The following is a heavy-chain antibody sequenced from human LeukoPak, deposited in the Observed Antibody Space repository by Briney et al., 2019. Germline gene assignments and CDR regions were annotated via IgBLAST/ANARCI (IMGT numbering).Heavy chain of an antibody. CDR2: ISYDGSNK. CDR3: TRGATTGYYPY. D-gene: IGHD3-9*01. J-gene: IGHJ4*02. CDR1: GFTFSSYA. V-gene: IGHV3-30*04. Sequence: GGSLRLSCAASGFTFSSYAMHWVRQAPGKGLEWVAVISYDGSNKYYADSVRGRFTISRDNSKNTLYLQMNSLTAEDTAVYYCTRGATTGYYPYWGQGTLVTVSS.